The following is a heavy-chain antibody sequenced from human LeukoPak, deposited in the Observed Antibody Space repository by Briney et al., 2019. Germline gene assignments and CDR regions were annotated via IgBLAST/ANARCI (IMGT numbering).Heavy chain of an antibody. J-gene: IGHJ4*02. CDR3: ARGGSYVHY. Sequence: GGSLRLSRAASGFTFNSYEMNWVRQPPAKVLEWVSYINSCGSALSYADSVTGRFTISRDNAKKSLYLQMNSLRADDTAVYYCARGGSYVHYWGQGTLVTVS. D-gene: IGHD1-26*01. CDR2: INSCGSAL. CDR1: GFTFNSYE. V-gene: IGHV3-48*03.